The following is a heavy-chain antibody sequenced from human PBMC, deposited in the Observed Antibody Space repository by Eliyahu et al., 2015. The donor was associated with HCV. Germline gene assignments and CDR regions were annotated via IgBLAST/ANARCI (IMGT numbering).Heavy chain of an antibody. D-gene: IGHD3-3*01. V-gene: IGHV3-21*01. CDR2: ISSSSSYI. Sequence: EVQLVESGGGLVKPGGSLXLSCAASGXTFSSYSMXWVRQAPGKGLEWVSSISSSSSYIYYADSVKGRFTISRDNAKNSLYLQMNSLRAEDTAVYYCARTGVVITDFDYWGQGSLVTVSS. J-gene: IGHJ4*02. CDR3: ARTGVVITDFDY. CDR1: GXTFSSYS.